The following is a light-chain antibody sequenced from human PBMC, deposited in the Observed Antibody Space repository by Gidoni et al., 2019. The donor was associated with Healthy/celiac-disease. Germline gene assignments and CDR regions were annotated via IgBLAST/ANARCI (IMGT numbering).Light chain of an antibody. CDR1: QIVSSY. CDR3: QQRSNWPPLT. J-gene: IGKJ4*01. CDR2: DAS. Sequence: EIVLTQSPATLSLSPGERATLSCRASQIVSSYLAWYQQKPGQAPRLLIYDASNRSTGISARFSGSGSGTDFTLTISSLEPEDFAVYYCQQRSNWPPLTFGGGTKVEIK. V-gene: IGKV3-11*01.